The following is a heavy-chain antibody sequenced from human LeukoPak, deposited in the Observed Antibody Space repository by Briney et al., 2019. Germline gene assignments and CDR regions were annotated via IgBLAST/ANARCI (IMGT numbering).Heavy chain of an antibody. CDR3: ARGLPKDYYDSSGYYTPELNDAFDI. V-gene: IGHV1-8*01. D-gene: IGHD3-22*01. CDR1: GYTFTSYD. Sequence: GASVKVSCKASGYTFTSYDINWVRQATGQGLEWMGWMNPNSGNSGYAQKFQGRVTMTRNTSISTAYMELSSLRSEDTAVYCCARGLPKDYYDSSGYYTPELNDAFDIWGQGTMVTVSS. J-gene: IGHJ3*02. CDR2: MNPNSGNS.